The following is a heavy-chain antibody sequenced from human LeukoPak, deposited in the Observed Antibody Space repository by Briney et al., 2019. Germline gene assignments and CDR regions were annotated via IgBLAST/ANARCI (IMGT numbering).Heavy chain of an antibody. Sequence: SETLSLTCTVSGGSISSYYWSWIRQPPGKGLEWIGYIYYSGSTNYNPSLKSRVTTSVDTSKNQFSLKLSSVTAADTAVYYCARENIVVVPAAILVDYWGQGTLVTVSS. CDR3: ARENIVVVPAAILVDY. D-gene: IGHD2-2*01. CDR2: IYYSGST. CDR1: GGSISSYY. V-gene: IGHV4-59*12. J-gene: IGHJ4*02.